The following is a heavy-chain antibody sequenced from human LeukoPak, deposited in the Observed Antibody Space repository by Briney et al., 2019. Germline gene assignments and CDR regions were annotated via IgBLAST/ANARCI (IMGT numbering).Heavy chain of an antibody. Sequence: ASETLSLTCTVSGGSISSGSYYWSWIRQPPGKGLEWIGYIYYSGSTNYNPSLKSRVTMSVDTSKNQFSLKLSSVTAADTAVYYCARSVGYLKPHYYYYYMDVWGKGTTVTVSS. CDR2: IYYSGST. V-gene: IGHV4-61*01. CDR3: ARSVGYLKPHYYYYYMDV. J-gene: IGHJ6*03. D-gene: IGHD1-1*01. CDR1: GGSISSGSYY.